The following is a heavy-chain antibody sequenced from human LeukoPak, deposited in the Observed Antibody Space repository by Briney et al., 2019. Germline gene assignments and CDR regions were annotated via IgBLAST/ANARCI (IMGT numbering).Heavy chain of an antibody. D-gene: IGHD2-2*01. CDR2: IISSGSYI. CDR3: ARDFGGYCSSSNCYLGWLDY. CDR1: GFTFSSYT. V-gene: IGHV3-21*03. J-gene: IGHJ4*02. Sequence: PGGSLRLSCAASGFTFSSYTMNWVRQAPGKGLEWVSSIISSGSYIYYADSVKGQFTISRDNAKNSLYLQMNSLRAEDTAVYYCARDFGGYCSSSNCYLGWLDYWGQGTLVTVSS.